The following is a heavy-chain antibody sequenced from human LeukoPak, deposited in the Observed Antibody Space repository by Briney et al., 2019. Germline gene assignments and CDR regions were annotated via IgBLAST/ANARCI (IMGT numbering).Heavy chain of an antibody. CDR2: IIPIFGTA. V-gene: IGHV1-69*13. D-gene: IGHD6-6*01. CDR3: ARDLGSSSFNWFDP. J-gene: IGHJ5*02. CDR1: GGTFSSYA. Sequence: ASVKVSCKASGGTFSSYAISWVRQAPGQGLEWMGGIIPIFGTANYAQKFQGRVTITADESTSTAYMELSSLRSEDTAVYYCARDLGSSSFNWFDPWGQGTLVTVFS.